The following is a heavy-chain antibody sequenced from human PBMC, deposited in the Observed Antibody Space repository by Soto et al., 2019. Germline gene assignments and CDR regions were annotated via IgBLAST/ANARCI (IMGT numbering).Heavy chain of an antibody. D-gene: IGHD2-2*01. J-gene: IGHJ6*02. V-gene: IGHV3-30*18. CDR2: ISYDGSNK. CDR3: AKGEPRDIVVVPAAPQDYYYGMDV. CDR1: GFTFSSYG. Sequence: QVQLVESGGGVVQPGRSLRLSCAASGFTFSSYGMHWVRQAPGKGLEWVAVISYDGSNKYYADSVKGRFTISRDNSKNTLYLQMNSLRAEDTAMYYCAKGEPRDIVVVPAAPQDYYYGMDVWGQGTTVTVSS.